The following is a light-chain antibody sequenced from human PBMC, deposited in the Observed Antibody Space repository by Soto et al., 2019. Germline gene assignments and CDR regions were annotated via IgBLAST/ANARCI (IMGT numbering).Light chain of an antibody. V-gene: IGKV1-39*01. Sequence: DIQMTQSPSSLSASVGDRVTITCRASQGISTYLIGYQQRQGKAHKLLIYAASNLVSGVPSRFSGSGSGTEFTLTSSSLQPEDFATYYCQQSYRTPYTFGQGTKLETK. CDR3: QQSYRTPYT. CDR2: AAS. J-gene: IGKJ2*01. CDR1: QGISTY.